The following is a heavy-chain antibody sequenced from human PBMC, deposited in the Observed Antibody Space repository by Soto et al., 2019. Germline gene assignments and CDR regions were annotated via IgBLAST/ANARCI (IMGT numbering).Heavy chain of an antibody. Sequence: PSETRSLTCAVFVYSMSGGYYCGGIRRPPWKGLEWIGYIYYSGSTNYNPSLRSRFTMSIDTSKNQFSLKLTSVNTADTAVYYCARSGGYDFWSGYYTFDSWGQGTLVTVSS. V-gene: IGHV4-61*08. CDR3: ARSGGYDFWSGYYTFDS. CDR1: VYSMSGGYY. J-gene: IGHJ4*02. CDR2: IYYSGST. D-gene: IGHD3-3*01.